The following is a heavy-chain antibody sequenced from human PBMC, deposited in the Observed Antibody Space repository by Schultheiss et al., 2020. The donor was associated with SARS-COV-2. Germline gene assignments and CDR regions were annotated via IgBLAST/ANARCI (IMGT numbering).Heavy chain of an antibody. CDR3: ARFSASSIAATFDY. CDR2: INHSGST. V-gene: IGHV4-34*01. D-gene: IGHD6-13*01. CDR1: GGSFSGYY. J-gene: IGHJ4*02. Sequence: SETLSLTCAVYGGSFSGYYWSWIRQPPGKGLEWIGEINHSGSTNYNTSLKSRVTISVDTSKNQFSLKLSSVTAADTAVYYCARFSASSIAATFDYWGQGTLVTVSS.